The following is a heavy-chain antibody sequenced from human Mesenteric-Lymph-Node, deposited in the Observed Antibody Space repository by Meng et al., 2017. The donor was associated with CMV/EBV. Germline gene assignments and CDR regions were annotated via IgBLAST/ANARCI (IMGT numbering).Heavy chain of an antibody. D-gene: IGHD6-19*01. CDR3: ARRGNPSSSRWTSFDY. J-gene: IGHJ4*02. CDR1: GFTFATYW. V-gene: IGHV5-51*01. Sequence: KVSCKGSGFTFATYWIGWVRQMPGKGLEWMGIIYPSDSDTRYSPSFQGQVSISADKSIDTAYLQWSSLKTSDTAMYYCARRGNPSSSRWTSFDYRGQGTRVTVSS. CDR2: IYPSDSDT.